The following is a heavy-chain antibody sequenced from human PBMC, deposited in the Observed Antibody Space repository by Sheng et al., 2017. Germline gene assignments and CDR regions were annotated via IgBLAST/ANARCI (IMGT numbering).Heavy chain of an antibody. CDR3: AKESTFGSLRGYNWFDP. Sequence: EVQLLESGGGLVQPGGSLRLSCAASGFTFSSYAMSWVRQAPGKGLEWVSSISGSGHSTYFADSVKGRFTISRDNSKNMLYLQMNRLRAEETAVYYCAKESTFGSLRGYNWFDPWGRGNPWSPSPQ. CDR2: ISGSGHST. J-gene: IGHJ5*02. CDR1: GFTFSSYA. V-gene: IGHV3-23*01. D-gene: IGHD3-10*01.